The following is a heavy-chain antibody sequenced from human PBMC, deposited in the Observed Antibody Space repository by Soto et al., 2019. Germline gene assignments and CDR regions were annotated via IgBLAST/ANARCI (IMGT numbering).Heavy chain of an antibody. V-gene: IGHV3-30*18. CDR1: GFTFSSYG. CDR2: ISYDGSNK. CDR3: AKADDSGSYGDY. Sequence: QVQLVESGGGVVQPGRSLRLSCAASGFTFSSYGMHWVRQAPGKGLEWVAVISYDGSNKYYADSVKGRFTISRDNSKNTLYLQMNSLRAEDTAVYYCAKADDSGSYGDYWGQGTLVTVSS. D-gene: IGHD1-26*01. J-gene: IGHJ4*02.